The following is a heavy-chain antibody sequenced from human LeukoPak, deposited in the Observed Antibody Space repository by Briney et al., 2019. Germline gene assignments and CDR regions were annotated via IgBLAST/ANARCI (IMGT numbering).Heavy chain of an antibody. J-gene: IGHJ4*02. Sequence: PSETLSLTCAVYGGSFSGYYWSWIRQSPGKGLEWIGEINHSGSTNYNPSLKSRVTISVDTSKNQFSLKLSSVTAADTAVYYCAREVPYCSSTSCYGAVDYWGQGTLVTVSS. CDR1: GGSFSGYY. CDR3: AREVPYCSSTSCYGAVDY. V-gene: IGHV4-34*01. CDR2: INHSGST. D-gene: IGHD2-2*01.